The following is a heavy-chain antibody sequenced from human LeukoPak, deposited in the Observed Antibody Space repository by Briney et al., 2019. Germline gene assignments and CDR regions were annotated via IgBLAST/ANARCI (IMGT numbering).Heavy chain of an antibody. CDR3: TRDSSGWLFDY. V-gene: IGHV3-49*03. Sequence: GSLRLSCTASGFTFGDYAMSWFRQAPGKGLEWVGFIRSKAYGGTTEYAASVKGRFTISRDDSKSIAYLQMNSLKTEDTAVYYCTRDSSGWLFDYWGQGTLVTVSS. J-gene: IGHJ4*02. CDR1: GFTFGDYA. D-gene: IGHD6-19*01. CDR2: IRSKAYGGTT.